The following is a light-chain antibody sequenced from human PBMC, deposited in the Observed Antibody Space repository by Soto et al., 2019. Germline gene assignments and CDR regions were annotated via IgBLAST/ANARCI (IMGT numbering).Light chain of an antibody. J-gene: IGKJ4*01. V-gene: IGKV2-28*01. CDR2: LGS. CDR1: QSLLHSNGYNY. Sequence: DIVMTQSPLSLPVTPAEPASISCRSSQSLLHSNGYNYLHWYLQKPGQSPQLLIYLGSNRASGXPXRXXGSGSGTDFTLKISRVEAEAVGVYYCMQALQTPQLTFGGGTKLEIK. CDR3: MQALQTPQLT.